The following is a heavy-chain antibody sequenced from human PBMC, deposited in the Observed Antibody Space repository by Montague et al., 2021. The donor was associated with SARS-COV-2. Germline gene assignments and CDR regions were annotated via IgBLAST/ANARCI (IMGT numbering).Heavy chain of an antibody. V-gene: IGHV4-4*02. CDR1: GGSISSSNW. J-gene: IGHJ3*02. Sequence: SETLSLTCAVSGGSISSSNWWSWVRQPPGKGLEWIGEIYHSGSTYYNPSLKSRVTISVDTSKNQFSLKLSSVTAADTAVYYCARQENSSGWFKPDAFDIWGQGTMVTVSS. CDR2: IYHSGST. D-gene: IGHD6-19*01. CDR3: ARQENSSGWFKPDAFDI.